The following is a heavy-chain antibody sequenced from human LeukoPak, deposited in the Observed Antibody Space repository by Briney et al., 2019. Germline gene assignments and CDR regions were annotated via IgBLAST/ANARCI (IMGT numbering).Heavy chain of an antibody. J-gene: IGHJ4*02. CDR2: INPNSGGT. CDR3: ARVLGGFSYFEY. Sequence: GGSLRLSCAASGFTFSSYGMHWVRQAPGQGLEWMGWINPNSGGTNYAQKFQGRVTMTRDTSISSAYMELSRLRSDDTALYYCARVLGGFSYFEYWGQGTLVTVSS. V-gene: IGHV1-2*02. CDR1: GFTFSSYG. D-gene: IGHD5-12*01.